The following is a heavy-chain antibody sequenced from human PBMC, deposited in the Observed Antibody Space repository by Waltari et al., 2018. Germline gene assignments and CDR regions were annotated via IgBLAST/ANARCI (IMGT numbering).Heavy chain of an antibody. Sequence: EVLLVESGGGMVQPGRSLTLSCAAYNFDFGEYGMSWVRQAPGKGLEWVSAISGSVGRTYYADSVKGRFTISRDNSKNTLYLQMNSLRAEDTAVYYCAKDSRVVSFDYWGQGTLVTVSS. J-gene: IGHJ4*02. CDR3: AKDSRVVSFDY. CDR1: NFDFGEYG. D-gene: IGHD2-15*01. CDR2: ISGSVGRT. V-gene: IGHV3-23*04.